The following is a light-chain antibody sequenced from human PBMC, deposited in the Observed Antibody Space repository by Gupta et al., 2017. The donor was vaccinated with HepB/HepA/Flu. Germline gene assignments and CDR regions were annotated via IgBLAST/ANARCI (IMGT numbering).Light chain of an antibody. CDR2: DTS. V-gene: IGLV7-46*01. J-gene: IGLJ3*02. CDR3: WRSDIGSRA. CDR1: TGPVTSGHY. Sequence: QAVVTPEPSLTVSPGGTVTLTCGSSTGPVTSGHYPYWFQQKPGQAPRTLIYDTSNKHAGTPARFSGSLLGGKAALTLSGAQPEDEAEYYCWRSDIGSRAFGGGTKLTVL.